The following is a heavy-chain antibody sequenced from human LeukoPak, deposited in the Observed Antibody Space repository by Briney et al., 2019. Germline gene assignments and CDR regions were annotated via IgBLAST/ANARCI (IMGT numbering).Heavy chain of an antibody. J-gene: IGHJ5*02. Sequence: SSETLSLTCTVSGGSISDYYWSWIRQPPGRGLEWIGYIYYSGSTNYNPSLKSRVTISVDRSKNQFSLKVGSVTAADTAVYYCAEYYYASGSYYNGRFDPWGQGMLVTVSS. V-gene: IGHV4-59*01. CDR2: IYYSGST. D-gene: IGHD3-10*01. CDR1: GGSISDYY. CDR3: AEYYYASGSYYNGRFDP.